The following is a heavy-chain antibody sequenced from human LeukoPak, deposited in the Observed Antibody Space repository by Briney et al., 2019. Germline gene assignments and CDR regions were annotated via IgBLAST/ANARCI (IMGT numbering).Heavy chain of an antibody. Sequence: GGSLSLPCAASGFTYSSYDMSWVPHATGEALVCVSAFCGSGGSTYYADSVKGRFTISRDNSKNTLYLQMNSLRAEDTAVYYCAKSSRTEWLRLLSYFDYWGEGTLVTVS. CDR1: GFTYSSYD. CDR2: FCGSGGST. D-gene: IGHD5-12*01. J-gene: IGHJ4*02. V-gene: IGHV3-23*01. CDR3: AKSSRTEWLRLLSYFDY.